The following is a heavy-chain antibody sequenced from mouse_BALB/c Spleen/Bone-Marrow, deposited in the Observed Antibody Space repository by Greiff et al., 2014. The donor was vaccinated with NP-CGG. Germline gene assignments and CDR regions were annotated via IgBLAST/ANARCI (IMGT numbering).Heavy chain of an antibody. J-gene: IGHJ4*01. V-gene: IGHV14-3*02. CDR2: IDPANGNT. CDR3: ARYYYYAMDY. Sequence: EVKLVESGAELVKPGASVKLSCTASGFNIKDTYIHWVKQRPEQGLEWIGRIDPANGNTKYDPKFQGKATITADTSSNTAYLQLSSLTSGDTAVYYCARYYYYAMDYWGQGTSVTVSS. CDR1: GFNIKDTY.